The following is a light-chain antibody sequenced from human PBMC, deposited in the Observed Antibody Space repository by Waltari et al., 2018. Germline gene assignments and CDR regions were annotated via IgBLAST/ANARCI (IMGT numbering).Light chain of an antibody. Sequence: QSALTQPASVSGSPGQSVTISCSGSDTTIGAYNLVSWYQQHPGRVPKLLLYEITKRPSGISDRFSGSKSGNTASLTISGLQADDEADYYCCSYSGGGSVFGTGTTVTVL. CDR1: DTTIGAYNL. J-gene: IGLJ1*01. V-gene: IGLV2-23*02. CDR3: CSYSGGGSV. CDR2: EIT.